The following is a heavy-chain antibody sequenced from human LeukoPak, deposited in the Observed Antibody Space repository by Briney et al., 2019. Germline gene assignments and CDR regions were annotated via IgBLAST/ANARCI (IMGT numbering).Heavy chain of an antibody. V-gene: IGHV1-2*02. CDR2: INPNSGGT. CDR3: ARSVGATPSGPAYYFDY. J-gene: IGHJ4*02. Sequence: GASVKVSYKASGYTFTGYYMHWVRQATGQGLEWMGWINPNSGGTNYAQKFQGRVTMTRDTSISTAYMELSRLRSDDTAVYYCARSVGATPSGPAYYFDYWGQGTLVNVSS. CDR1: GYTFTGYY. D-gene: IGHD1-26*01.